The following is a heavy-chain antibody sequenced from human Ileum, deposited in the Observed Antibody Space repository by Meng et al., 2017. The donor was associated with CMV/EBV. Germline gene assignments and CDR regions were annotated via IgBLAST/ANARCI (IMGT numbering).Heavy chain of an antibody. V-gene: IGHV4-59*10. J-gene: IGHJ5*02. CDR1: DWPFSSYP. CDR3: ARRVRELRETTWENWLDP. CDR2: IYTSGIT. D-gene: IGHD3-10*01. Sequence: QGRQHQWGAVLLKPSETRSLTCDVFDWPFSSYPWNWIRQPSGKGLEGIGRIYTSGITNYNPSLETRVTLSVDTSKNHFSLKLNSVTAADTAVYYCARRVRELRETTWENWLDPWGQGILVTVSS.